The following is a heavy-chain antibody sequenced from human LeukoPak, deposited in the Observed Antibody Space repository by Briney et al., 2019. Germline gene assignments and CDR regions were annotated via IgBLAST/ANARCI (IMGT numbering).Heavy chain of an antibody. D-gene: IGHD1-26*01. J-gene: IGHJ4*02. Sequence: SETLSLTCTVSGGSISSYYWSWIRQPPGKGLEWIGYVYYSGSAHYNPSLKSRVTISVDTSRNQFSLKLSSVTAADTAVYYCAGGTYYYFDYWGQGTLVTVSS. CDR1: GGSISSYY. CDR3: AGGTYYYFDY. CDR2: VYYSGSA. V-gene: IGHV4-59*01.